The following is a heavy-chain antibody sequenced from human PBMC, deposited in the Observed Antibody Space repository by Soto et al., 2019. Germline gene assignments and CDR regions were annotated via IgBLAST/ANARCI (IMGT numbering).Heavy chain of an antibody. V-gene: IGHV3-64*02. CDR1: GGTFINYA. J-gene: IGHJ4*02. CDR3: ARSGCSSISCYDY. CDR2: ISHDGNSA. D-gene: IGHD2-2*01. Sequence: GGSLRLSCAASGGTFINYAMHWVRQAPGKGLEYVSAISHDGNSAYYADSVRGRFTVSRDNSKNTLFLEMGSLRAEDMAVYYCARSGCSSISCYDYWGQGTLVTVSS.